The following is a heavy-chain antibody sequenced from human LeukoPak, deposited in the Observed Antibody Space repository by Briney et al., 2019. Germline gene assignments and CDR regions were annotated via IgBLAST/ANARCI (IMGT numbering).Heavy chain of an antibody. CDR1: GGSISSYY. V-gene: IGHV4-59*01. J-gene: IGHJ4*02. CDR3: TRVSVHGYSDY. D-gene: IGHD3-16*02. CDR2: ISYSGST. Sequence: SETLSLTCSVSGGSISSYYWSWIRQPPGKGLEWIGYISYSGSTNYNPSLKSRVSISADTSKSQFSLKLNSVTAADTAVYYCTRVSVHGYSDYWAREPWSPSPQ.